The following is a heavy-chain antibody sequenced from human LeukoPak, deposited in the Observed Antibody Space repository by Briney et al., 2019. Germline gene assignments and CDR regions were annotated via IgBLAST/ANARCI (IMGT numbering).Heavy chain of an antibody. CDR1: GGSISSSSYY. CDR2: IYYSGST. D-gene: IGHD3-22*01. Sequence: PSETLSLXCTVSGGSISSSSYYWGWIRQPPGKGLEWIGSIYYSGSTYYNPSLKSRVTISVDTSKNQFSLKLSSVTAADTAVYYCARVTAYDGSGYYKYYFDYWGQGTLVTVSS. J-gene: IGHJ4*02. CDR3: ARVTAYDGSGYYKYYFDY. V-gene: IGHV4-39*01.